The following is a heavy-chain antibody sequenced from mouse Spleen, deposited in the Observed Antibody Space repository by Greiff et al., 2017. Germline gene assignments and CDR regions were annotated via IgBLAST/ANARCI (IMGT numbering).Heavy chain of an antibody. V-gene: IGHV5-15*01. Sequence: EVQRVESGGGLVKPGGSLKLSCAASGFTFSDYGMAWVRQAPGKGPEWVAFISNLAYSIYYADTVTGRFTISRENAKNTLYLEMSSLRSEDTAMYYCARRAPYYDGSYYAMDYWGQGTSVTVSS. CDR3: ARRAPYYDGSYYAMDY. CDR2: ISNLAYSI. J-gene: IGHJ4*01. D-gene: IGHD1-1*01. CDR1: GFTFSDYG.